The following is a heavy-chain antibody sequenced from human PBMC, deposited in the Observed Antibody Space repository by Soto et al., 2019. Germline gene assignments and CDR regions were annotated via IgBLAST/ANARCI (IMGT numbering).Heavy chain of an antibody. V-gene: IGHV3-30*18. CDR1: GFTFSSYG. Sequence: PGGSLRLSCAASGFTFSSYGMHWVRQAPGKGLEWVAVISYDGSNKYYADSVKGRFTISRDNSKNTLYLQMNSLRAEDTAVYYCAKEYSSSSLGYYYYGMDVWGQGTTVTVSS. D-gene: IGHD6-6*01. J-gene: IGHJ6*02. CDR3: AKEYSSSSLGYYYYGMDV. CDR2: ISYDGSNK.